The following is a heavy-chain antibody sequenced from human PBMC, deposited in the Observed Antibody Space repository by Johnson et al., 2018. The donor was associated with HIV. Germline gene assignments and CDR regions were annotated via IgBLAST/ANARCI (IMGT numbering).Heavy chain of an antibody. CDR2: ISSSGSTI. J-gene: IGHJ3*02. CDR3: ARPTLSFQWELQGGIDAFDI. Sequence: QVQLVESGGGVVQPGRSLRLSCAASGFTFSDYYMTWIRQAPGKGLEWVSYISSSGSTIYYADSVKGRFTISRDNSKNTLYLQMNSLRAEDTAVYYCARPTLSFQWELQGGIDAFDIWGQGTMVTVSS. D-gene: IGHD1-26*01. V-gene: IGHV3-11*04. CDR1: GFTFSDYY.